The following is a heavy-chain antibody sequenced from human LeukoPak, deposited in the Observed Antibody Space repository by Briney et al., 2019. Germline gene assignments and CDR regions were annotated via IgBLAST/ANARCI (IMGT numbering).Heavy chain of an antibody. CDR2: IYSDDTT. J-gene: IGHJ6*04. CDR3: AREAGELLWFGDTFQMDV. CDR1: GFTVSGNY. D-gene: IGHD3-10*01. V-gene: IGHV3-53*01. Sequence: GGSLRLSCAVSGFTVSGNYMSWIRQAPGKGLEWVSLIYSDDTTLYADSVKGRFTISRDISKNTLYLQMSSLRAEDTAVYYCAREAGELLWFGDTFQMDVWGKGTTVTISS.